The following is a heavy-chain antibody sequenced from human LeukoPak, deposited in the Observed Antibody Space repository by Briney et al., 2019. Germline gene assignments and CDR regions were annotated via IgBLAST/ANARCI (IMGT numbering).Heavy chain of an antibody. CDR2: ISGSGGST. D-gene: IGHD1-1*01. V-gene: IGHV3-23*01. CDR1: GLTFSSYA. Sequence: GGSLRLSCVASGLTFSSYAMNWVRQAPGKGLEWVSAISGSGGSTYYADSVKGRFTISRDNSKNTLYLQMNSLRAEDTAVYYCAKDLGTLSRPYGMDVWGQGTTVTISS. J-gene: IGHJ6*02. CDR3: AKDLGTLSRPYGMDV.